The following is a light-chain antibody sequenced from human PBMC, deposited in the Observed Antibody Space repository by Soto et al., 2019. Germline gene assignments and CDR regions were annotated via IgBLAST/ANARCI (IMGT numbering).Light chain of an antibody. Sequence: EIVLTQSPATLSLSPGERATLSCRASQSVTKSLAWYQQKPGQAPRLLIFATSHRATDIPTRFSGSGSETDFTLTISSLEPEDFAIYYCQQYNNWPRATFGGGTKVEIK. J-gene: IGKJ4*01. CDR2: ATS. CDR1: QSVTKS. V-gene: IGKV3-11*01. CDR3: QQYNNWPRAT.